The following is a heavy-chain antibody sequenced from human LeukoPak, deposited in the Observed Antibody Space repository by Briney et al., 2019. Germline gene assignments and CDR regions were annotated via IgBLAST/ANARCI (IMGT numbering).Heavy chain of an antibody. Sequence: GGSLRLSCAASGFTFSSYSMNWVRQAPGKGLEWVSYISSSSSTIYYADSVKGRFTISRDNAKNSLYLQMNSLRTEDTAVYYCGGPLPTYSSSWYGSPGAFDIWGQGTMVTVSS. CDR3: GGPLPTYSSSWYGSPGAFDI. CDR1: GFTFSSYS. CDR2: ISSSSSTI. J-gene: IGHJ3*02. D-gene: IGHD6-13*01. V-gene: IGHV3-48*01.